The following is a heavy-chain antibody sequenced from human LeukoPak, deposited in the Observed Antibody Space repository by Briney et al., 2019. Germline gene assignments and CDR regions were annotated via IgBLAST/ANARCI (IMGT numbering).Heavy chain of an antibody. CDR3: AKGFYGGNWRVFDY. CDR1: GFIFSSYA. CDR2: ITDSGDTT. Sequence: GGSLRLSCAASGFIFSSYAMSWVRQAPGKGLEWVSGITDSGDTTYYADSVKGRFTISRDISKNALYLQMNSLRAEDTAVYYCAKGFYGGNWRVFDYWGQGTLVTVSS. D-gene: IGHD4-23*01. J-gene: IGHJ4*02. V-gene: IGHV3-23*01.